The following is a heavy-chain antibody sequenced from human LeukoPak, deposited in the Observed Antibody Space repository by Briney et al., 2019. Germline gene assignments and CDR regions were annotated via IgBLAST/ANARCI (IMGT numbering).Heavy chain of an antibody. D-gene: IGHD3-10*01. CDR3: ARQKTYYYGSDAFDI. CDR1: GYSFTSYW. CDR2: IYPGDSDT. Sequence: GESLKISCKGSGYSFTSYWIGWVRQMPGKGLEWMGIIYPGDSDTRSSPSFQGQVTISADKSISTAYLQWSSLKASDTAMYYCARQKTYYYGSDAFDIWGQGTMVTVSS. J-gene: IGHJ3*02. V-gene: IGHV5-51*01.